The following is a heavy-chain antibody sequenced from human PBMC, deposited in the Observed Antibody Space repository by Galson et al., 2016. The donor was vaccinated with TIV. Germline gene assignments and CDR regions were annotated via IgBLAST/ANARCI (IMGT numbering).Heavy chain of an antibody. V-gene: IGHV3-66*02. D-gene: IGHD2-8*01. CDR2: ISDGGYT. CDR1: GLSVSINY. J-gene: IGHJ6*02. CDR3: ARDRMVDATYYYYYLGMDV. Sequence: SLRLSCAAPGLSVSINYMTWVRQAPGKGLEWVSLISDGGYTYYPDSVKGRFTISRDNSENALYLQMNSLRVEDTAIYYCARDRMVDATYYYYYLGMDVWGQGTAVTVSS.